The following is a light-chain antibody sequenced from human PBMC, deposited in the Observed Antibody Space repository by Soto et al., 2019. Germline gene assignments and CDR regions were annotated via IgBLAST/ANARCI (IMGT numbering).Light chain of an antibody. Sequence: QTVLAQPASVSVSPGQSTTISCTGTSGDVGSYNLVSWYQQHPGKTPKLMIYEGSRRPSGVSNRFSASKSGNTASLTISGLHAEDEAEYYCCSYETSSTDVFGSGTKVTVL. CDR3: CSYETSSTDV. CDR2: EGS. V-gene: IGLV2-23*01. CDR1: SGDVGSYNL. J-gene: IGLJ1*01.